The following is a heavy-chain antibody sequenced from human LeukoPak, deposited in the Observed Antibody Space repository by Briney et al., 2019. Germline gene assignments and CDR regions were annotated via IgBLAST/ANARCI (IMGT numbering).Heavy chain of an antibody. V-gene: IGHV1-8*02. D-gene: IGHD3-22*01. CDR2: MNPNSGNT. Sequence: ASVKVSCKASGGTFSSYAISWVRQATGQGLEWMGWMNPNSGNTGYAQKFQGRVTMTRNTSISTAYMELSSLRSEDTAVYYCAAVFDYYDSSGYYYPSDYWGQGTLVTVSS. J-gene: IGHJ4*02. CDR3: AAVFDYYDSSGYYYPSDY. CDR1: GGTFSSYA.